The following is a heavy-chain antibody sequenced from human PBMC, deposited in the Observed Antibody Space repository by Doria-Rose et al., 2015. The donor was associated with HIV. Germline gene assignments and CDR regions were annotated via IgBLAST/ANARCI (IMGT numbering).Heavy chain of an antibody. J-gene: IGHJ4*02. D-gene: IGHD6-13*01. CDR2: IFSDDER. V-gene: IGHV2-26*01. Sequence: QITLKESGPVLVKPTETLTPTCTVSGVSLSSPGMGVSWIRQPPGKALEWLANIFSDDERPYKTSLKSRLTISRGTSKSQVVLTMTDMDPVDTATYYCARIKSSRWYHKYYFDFWGQGTLVIVSA. CDR3: ARIKSSRWYHKYYFDF. CDR1: GVSLSSPGMG.